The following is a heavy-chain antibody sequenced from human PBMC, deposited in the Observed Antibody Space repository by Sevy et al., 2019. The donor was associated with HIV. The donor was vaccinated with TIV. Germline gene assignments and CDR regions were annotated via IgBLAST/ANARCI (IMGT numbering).Heavy chain of an antibody. J-gene: IGHJ6*02. V-gene: IGHV1-18*01. CDR1: GYTFTRYG. CDR2: ISGKSGDT. Sequence: ASVKVSCKASGYTFTRYGISWVRLAPGQGLEWMGWISGKSGDTNYAQRLQGRVTMTTDTSTNTAYMGLRSLRSDDTAVYYCARDRNNYDSSGYPKGVDVWGQGTTVTVSS. D-gene: IGHD3-22*01. CDR3: ARDRNNYDSSGYPKGVDV.